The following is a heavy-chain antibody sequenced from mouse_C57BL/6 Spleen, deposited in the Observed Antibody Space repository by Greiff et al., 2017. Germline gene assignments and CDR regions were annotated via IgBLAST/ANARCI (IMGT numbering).Heavy chain of an antibody. V-gene: IGHV1-61*01. J-gene: IGHJ3*01. Sequence: QVHVKQPGAELVRPGSSVKLSCKASGYTFTSYWMDWVKQRPGQGLEWIGNIYPSDSETHYNQKFKDKATLTVDKSSSTAYMQLSSLTSEDSAVYYCARSGQLRHAWFAYWGQGTLVTVSA. D-gene: IGHD3-2*02. CDR2: IYPSDSET. CDR1: GYTFTSYW. CDR3: ARSGQLRHAWFAY.